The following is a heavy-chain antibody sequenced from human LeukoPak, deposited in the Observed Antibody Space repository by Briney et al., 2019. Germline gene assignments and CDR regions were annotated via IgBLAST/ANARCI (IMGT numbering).Heavy chain of an antibody. CDR1: GFTFSSYW. CDR3: ARVRSSGWSYFDY. Sequence: GGSLRLSCAASGFTFSSYWMHWVRQAPGKGLVWVSRINSDGSSTSYADSVKGRFTISRDSAKNTLYLQMNSLRAEDTAVYYCARVRSSGWSYFDYWGQGTLVTVSS. CDR2: INSDGSST. V-gene: IGHV3-74*01. D-gene: IGHD6-19*01. J-gene: IGHJ4*02.